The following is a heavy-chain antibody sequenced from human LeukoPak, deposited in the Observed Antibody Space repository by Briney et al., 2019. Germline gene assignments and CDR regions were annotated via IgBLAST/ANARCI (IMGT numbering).Heavy chain of an antibody. D-gene: IGHD6-6*01. CDR2: ISSSGSTI. V-gene: IGHV3-48*03. Sequence: GGSLRLSCAASGFTFSSYEMNWVRQAPGKGLEWVSYISSSGSTIYYADSVKGRFTISRDNAKNSLYLQMNSLRAEDTAVYYCAKTLAALPRDRAFDIWGQGTMVTVSS. CDR1: GFTFSSYE. CDR3: AKTLAALPRDRAFDI. J-gene: IGHJ3*02.